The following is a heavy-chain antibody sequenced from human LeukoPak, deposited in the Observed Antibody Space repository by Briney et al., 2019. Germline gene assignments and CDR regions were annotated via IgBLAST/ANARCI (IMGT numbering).Heavy chain of an antibody. Sequence: PSETLSLTCAVYGGSSIGYYWSWIRQPPGKGLEWIGEINHSGSTNYNPSLKSRVTISVDTSKNQFSLKLSSVTAADTAVYYCARGRYSSTWRCFDPWGQGTLVTVSS. J-gene: IGHJ5*02. V-gene: IGHV4-34*01. CDR2: INHSGST. D-gene: IGHD6-13*01. CDR1: GGSSIGYY. CDR3: ARGRYSSTWRCFDP.